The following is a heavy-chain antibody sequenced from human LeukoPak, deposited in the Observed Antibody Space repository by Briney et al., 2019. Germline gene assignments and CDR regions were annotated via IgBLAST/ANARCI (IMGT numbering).Heavy chain of an antibody. CDR2: ISAYNGNT. Sequence: ASVKVSCKASGYTFTSYGISWVRQAPGQGLEWMGWISAYNGNTNYAQKVQGRVTMTTDTSTSTAHMELRSLRSDDTAVYYCARVPPSYGSGSYWAGDYWGQGTLVTVSS. J-gene: IGHJ4*02. CDR3: ARVPPSYGSGSYWAGDY. D-gene: IGHD3-10*01. V-gene: IGHV1-18*01. CDR1: GYTFTSYG.